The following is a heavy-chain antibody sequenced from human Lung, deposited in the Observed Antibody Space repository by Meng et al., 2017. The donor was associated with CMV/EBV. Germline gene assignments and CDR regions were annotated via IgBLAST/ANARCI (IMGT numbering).Heavy chain of an antibody. J-gene: IGHJ4*02. CDR2: INRDGSEK. CDR1: GFRFSTYS. D-gene: IGHD2-21*01. V-gene: IGHV3-7*01. CDR3: ASLFCGPTTCYYFDW. Sequence: GESLKISWAASGFRFSTYSLSWVRQAPGKGLEWLASINRDGSEKDYVDSVKGRFTISRDNAKNSLYLVMNSLRAEDTAVYYCASLFCGPTTCYYFDWWGQGTLVTVSS.